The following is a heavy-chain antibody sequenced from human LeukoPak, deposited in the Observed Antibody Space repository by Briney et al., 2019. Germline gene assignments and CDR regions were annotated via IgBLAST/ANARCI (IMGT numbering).Heavy chain of an antibody. V-gene: IGHV3-23*01. CDR1: GFTFSSYA. D-gene: IGHD6-19*01. CDR2: ISGSAGST. Sequence: QPGGSLRLSCAASGFTFSSYAMSWVRQAPGKGLECVSAISGSAGSTYYADSVKGRFTISRDNSKNTLYLQMNSLRAEDTAVYYCAKVTGSGGEIDYWGQGTLVTVSS. CDR3: AKVTGSGGEIDY. J-gene: IGHJ4*02.